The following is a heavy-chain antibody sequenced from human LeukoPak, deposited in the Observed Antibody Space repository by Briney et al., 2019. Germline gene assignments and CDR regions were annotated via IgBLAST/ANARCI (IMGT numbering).Heavy chain of an antibody. Sequence: GGALRLSCAASGLTFSTYSMNWVRQAAGKGLEWVSSISSSSSYIYYADSVKGRFTISRDNAKNSLDLQMNSLRAEDTAVYYCARAVGSSSSWGQGTLVTVSS. CDR3: ARAVGSSSS. J-gene: IGHJ5*02. CDR2: ISSSSSYI. V-gene: IGHV3-21*01. CDR1: GLTFSTYS. D-gene: IGHD6-6*01.